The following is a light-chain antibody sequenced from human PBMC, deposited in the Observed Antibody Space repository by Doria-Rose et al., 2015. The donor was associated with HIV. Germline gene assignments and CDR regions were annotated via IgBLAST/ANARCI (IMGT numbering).Light chain of an antibody. CDR2: WAS. J-gene: IGKJ3*01. CDR1: QSLLYTSKNY. V-gene: IGKV4-1*01. CDR3: QQYYGTPS. Sequence: VLTQSPESLGMSLGERATLNCKSNQSLLYTSKNYLAWYQQKPGQPPTLLIYWASTRQYGVPARFSGSGSGTDFTLTISSLEAEDVAVYYCQQYYGTPSFGPGTTVDIK.